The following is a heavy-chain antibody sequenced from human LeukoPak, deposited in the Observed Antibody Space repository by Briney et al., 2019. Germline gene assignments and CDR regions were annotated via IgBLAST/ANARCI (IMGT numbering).Heavy chain of an antibody. Sequence: GGSLRLSCAASGFTFSSYWMSWVRQAPGKGLEWVANIKQDGSEKYYVDSVKGRFTISRDNAKNSLYLQMNSLRAEDTAVYYCARMNYYDSSGYRAYYFDYWGQGTLVTVSS. CDR2: IKQDGSEK. CDR1: GFTFSSYW. V-gene: IGHV3-7*01. J-gene: IGHJ4*02. CDR3: ARMNYYDSSGYRAYYFDY. D-gene: IGHD3-22*01.